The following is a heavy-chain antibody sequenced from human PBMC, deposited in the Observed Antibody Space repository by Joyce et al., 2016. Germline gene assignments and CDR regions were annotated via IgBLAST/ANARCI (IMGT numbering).Heavy chain of an antibody. CDR1: GFSFSSYD. D-gene: IGHD3-3*01. Sequence: QAQLVESGGGVVQPGRSLRLSCAAFGFSFSSYDIHWVRQAPGKGLEWVTVISYDGSNQYFIDSVKGRFSTSRDNSKNTVYLQMNSLRPDDTAVYYCAKAYYPTFAVAVSLEIWGQGTTVTVSS. CDR2: ISYDGSNQ. CDR3: AKAYYPTFAVAVSLEI. J-gene: IGHJ3*02. V-gene: IGHV3-30*18.